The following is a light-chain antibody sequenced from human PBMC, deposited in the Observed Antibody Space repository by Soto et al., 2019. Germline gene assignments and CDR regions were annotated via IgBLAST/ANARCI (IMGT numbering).Light chain of an antibody. V-gene: IGKV1-39*01. CDR2: AAS. CDR3: QQSYDNPRT. Sequence: DIQMTQSPSSLSASVGDRVTITCRASQSISNYLNWYQQKPGKAPKLLIYAASSLQSGVPSRFSGSGSGTDFTLTISSLQPEDFATYYCQQSYDNPRTFGQGTKLEIE. J-gene: IGKJ2*01. CDR1: QSISNY.